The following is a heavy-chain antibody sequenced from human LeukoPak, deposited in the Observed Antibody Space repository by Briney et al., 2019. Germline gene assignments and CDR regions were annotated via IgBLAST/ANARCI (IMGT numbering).Heavy chain of an antibody. CDR2: ISRSGDTI. J-gene: IGHJ4*02. V-gene: IGHV3-48*03. Sequence: GGSLRLSCAASGFTFSRYEMNWVRQAPGKGLEWVSYISRSGDTIYFADSVKGRFTISRDNAKNPLYLQMSSLRAEDTAVYYCARDYASDYWGQGTLVTVSS. D-gene: IGHD3-10*01. CDR1: GFTFSRYE. CDR3: ARDYASDY.